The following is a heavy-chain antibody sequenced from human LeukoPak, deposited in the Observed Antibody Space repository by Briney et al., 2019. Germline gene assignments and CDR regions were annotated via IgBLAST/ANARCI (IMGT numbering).Heavy chain of an antibody. D-gene: IGHD6-19*01. CDR2: IKQDGSEK. Sequence: GGSLRLSCAASGFTFSSYWMSWVRQAPGKGLEWVANIKQDGSEKYYVDSVKGRFTVSRDNAKNSLYLQMNSLRVEDTAVYYCTRDSGRFRLDYWGQGILVTVSS. CDR1: GFTFSSYW. CDR3: TRDSGRFRLDY. V-gene: IGHV3-7*01. J-gene: IGHJ4*02.